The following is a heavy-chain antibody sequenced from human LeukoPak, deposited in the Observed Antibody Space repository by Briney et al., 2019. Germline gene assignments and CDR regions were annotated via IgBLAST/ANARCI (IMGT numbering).Heavy chain of an antibody. Sequence: GGSLRLSCVGSEFTFSSYPMTWVRQAPGKGLEWVSAISVSGDDTYYADPVKGRFTISRDNSKNTLYLQMNSLRAGDTAVYYCAKYKVAVPGAFDHWGQGTLVTVSS. CDR3: AKYKVAVPGAFDH. J-gene: IGHJ5*02. V-gene: IGHV3-23*01. D-gene: IGHD1-1*01. CDR2: ISVSGDDT. CDR1: EFTFSSYP.